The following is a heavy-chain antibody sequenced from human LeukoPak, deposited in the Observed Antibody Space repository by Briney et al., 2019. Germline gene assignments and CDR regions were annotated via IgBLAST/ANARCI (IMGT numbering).Heavy chain of an antibody. Sequence: ASETLSLTCTVSGGSISSYYWSWIRQPPGKGLEWIGYIYYSGSTNYNPSLKSRVTISVDTSKNQFSLKLSSVTAADTAVYYCARGGGPSGYSPTQYFQHWGQGTLVTVSS. J-gene: IGHJ1*01. D-gene: IGHD3-22*01. CDR1: GGSISSYY. V-gene: IGHV4-59*01. CDR3: ARGGGPSGYSPTQYFQH. CDR2: IYYSGST.